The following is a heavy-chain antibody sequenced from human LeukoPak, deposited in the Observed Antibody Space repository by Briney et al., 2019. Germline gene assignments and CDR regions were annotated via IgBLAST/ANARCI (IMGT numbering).Heavy chain of an antibody. Sequence: PGGSLRLSCAASGFTFDDYAMHWVRQAPGKGLEWVSGISWNSGSIGYADSVKGRFTISRDNAKNSLYLQMNSLRAEDMALYYCAKDKGRYSSSWSSLDYWGQGTLVTVSS. V-gene: IGHV3-9*03. CDR1: GFTFDDYA. D-gene: IGHD6-13*01. CDR3: AKDKGRYSSSWSSLDY. CDR2: ISWNSGSI. J-gene: IGHJ4*02.